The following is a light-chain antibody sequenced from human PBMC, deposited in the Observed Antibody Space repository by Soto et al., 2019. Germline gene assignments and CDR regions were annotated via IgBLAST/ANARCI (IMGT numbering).Light chain of an antibody. J-gene: IGLJ2*01. CDR1: SSNIGSNS. V-gene: IGLV1-44*01. CDR3: AAWDDSLNGEVV. CDR2: STN. Sequence: QSVLTQPPSASGTPGQRVTISCSGSSSNIGSNSVNWYQQLPGTAPKLLIYSTNQRPSGVPDRFSGSKSDTSASLAISGLQSEDEADYYCAAWDDSLNGEVVFGGGTKVTV.